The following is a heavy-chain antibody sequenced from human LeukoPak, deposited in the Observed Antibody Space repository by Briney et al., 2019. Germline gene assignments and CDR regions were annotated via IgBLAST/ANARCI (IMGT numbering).Heavy chain of an antibody. D-gene: IGHD3-3*01. Sequence: ASVTVSFTSSGYTFIFYYIHWVRQAPGQGLEGRGGMNPNSGGTNYARKFQGRGTITRNTAINTAYMELSGLRSDDTAVYYCARMHTIFGPNWGQGTLVTVSS. J-gene: IGHJ4*02. CDR2: MNPNSGGT. V-gene: IGHV1-2*02. CDR3: ARMHTIFGPN. CDR1: GYTFIFYY.